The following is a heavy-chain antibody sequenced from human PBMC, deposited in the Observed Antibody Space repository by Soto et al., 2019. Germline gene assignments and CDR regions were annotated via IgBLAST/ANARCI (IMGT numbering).Heavy chain of an antibody. CDR3: ARDLSYYDSSGYYHGTPYGMDV. J-gene: IGHJ6*02. CDR2: ISFNGYT. D-gene: IGHD3-22*01. Sequence: PSETLSLTCTVSGGSISSYYWGWIRQSPGEGLEWIGYISFNGYTNYNPSLESRVTISVDTSKNQFYLKLSSVTAADTAVYYCARDLSYYDSSGYYHGTPYGMDVWGQGTTVTVS. CDR1: GGSISSYY. V-gene: IGHV4-59*01.